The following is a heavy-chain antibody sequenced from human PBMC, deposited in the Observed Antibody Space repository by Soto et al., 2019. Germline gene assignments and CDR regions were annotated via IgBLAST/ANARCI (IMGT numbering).Heavy chain of an antibody. CDR3: ARDVLRYFDWLSMDV. D-gene: IGHD3-9*01. CDR1: GYTFTSYA. CDR2: INAGNGNT. Sequence: AXVKVSCKASGYTFTSYAMHWVRQAPGQRLEWMGWINAGNGNTKYSQKFQGRVTITRDTSASTAYMELSSLRSEDTAVYYCARDVLRYFDWLSMDVWGQGTTVTVSS. J-gene: IGHJ6*02. V-gene: IGHV1-3*01.